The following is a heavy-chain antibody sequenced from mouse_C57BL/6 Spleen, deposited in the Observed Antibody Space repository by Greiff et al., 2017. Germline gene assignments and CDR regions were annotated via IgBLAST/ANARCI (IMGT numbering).Heavy chain of an antibody. CDR2: FHPYNDDT. CDR3: AGSEGYDYDVWFAY. J-gene: IGHJ3*01. Sequence: LVESGAELVKPGASVKMSCKASGYTFTTYPIEWMKQNHGKSLEWIGNFHPYNDDTKYNEKFKGKATLTVEKSSSTVYLELSRLTSDDSAVYYCAGSEGYDYDVWFAYWGQGTLVTVSA. CDR1: GYTFTTYP. V-gene: IGHV1-47*01. D-gene: IGHD2-4*01.